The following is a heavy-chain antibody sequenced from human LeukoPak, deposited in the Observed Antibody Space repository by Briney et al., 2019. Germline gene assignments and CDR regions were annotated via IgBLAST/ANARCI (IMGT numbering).Heavy chain of an antibody. D-gene: IGHD5-12*01. Sequence: GESLKISCTGSGYSFTNYWIGWVRQMPGKGLEWMGIIYPGDSDTKYSPSFQGQVTISADKSITTAYLQWSSLKASDTAMYYCARRWSSDYDWAVYFDYWGQGTLVTVSS. CDR3: ARRWSSDYDWAVYFDY. CDR2: IYPGDSDT. CDR1: GYSFTNYW. J-gene: IGHJ4*02. V-gene: IGHV5-51*01.